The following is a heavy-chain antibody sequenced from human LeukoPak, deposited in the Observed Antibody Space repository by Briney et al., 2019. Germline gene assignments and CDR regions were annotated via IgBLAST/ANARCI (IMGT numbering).Heavy chain of an antibody. V-gene: IGHV3-21*01. CDR2: ISSSSSYI. CDR1: GFTFSSYS. Sequence: GGSLRLSCAASGFTFSSYSMSWVRQAPGKGLEWVSSISSSSSYIYYADSVKGRFTISRDNAKNSLYLQMNSLRAEDTAVYYCAREVYGDYGYYFDYWGQGTLVTVSS. CDR3: AREVYGDYGYYFDY. J-gene: IGHJ4*02. D-gene: IGHD4-17*01.